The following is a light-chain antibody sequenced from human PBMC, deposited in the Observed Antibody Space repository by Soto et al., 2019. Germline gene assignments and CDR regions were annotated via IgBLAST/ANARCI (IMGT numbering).Light chain of an antibody. J-gene: IGLJ1*01. V-gene: IGLV1-44*01. CDR2: TNN. CDR3: AAWDDSLHGHV. Sequence: QSVLAQPPSASGTPGQRVTISCSGSSSNIGSNPVNWYQQLSGTAPKVLIYTNNQRPSGVPDRISGSKAGTPASLAISGLQSQDEADYYCAAWDDSLHGHVFGTGTKLTVL. CDR1: SSNIGSNP.